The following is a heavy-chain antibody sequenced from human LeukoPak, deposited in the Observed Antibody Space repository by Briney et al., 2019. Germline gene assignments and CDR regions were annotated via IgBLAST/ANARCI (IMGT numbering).Heavy chain of an antibody. CDR2: IYYSGST. J-gene: IGHJ4*02. D-gene: IGHD6-19*01. V-gene: IGHV4-59*12. CDR3: ARAGVNSGWSNY. CDR1: GGSISSYY. Sequence: SETLSLTCTVSGGSISSYYWSWIRQPPGKGLEWIGYIYYSGSTNYNPSLKSRVTISVDTSKNQFSLKLSSVTAADTAVYYCARAGVNSGWSNYWGQGTLVTVSS.